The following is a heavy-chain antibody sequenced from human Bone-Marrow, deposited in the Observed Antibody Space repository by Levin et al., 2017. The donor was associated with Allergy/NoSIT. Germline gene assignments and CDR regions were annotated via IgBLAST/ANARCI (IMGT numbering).Heavy chain of an antibody. CDR2: VSGGGGNI. CDR1: GFTFSNYA. J-gene: IGHJ4*02. D-gene: IGHD6-13*01. CDR3: ARGISSNWCGCFDY. Sequence: GGSLRLSCAASGFTFSNYAMSWVRQAPGKGLEWVSVVSGGGGNIYYTDSVKGRFTISRDNSKNTLYLQMNTLRAEDTAVYYCARGISSNWCGCFDYWGQGALVTVSS. V-gene: IGHV3-23*01.